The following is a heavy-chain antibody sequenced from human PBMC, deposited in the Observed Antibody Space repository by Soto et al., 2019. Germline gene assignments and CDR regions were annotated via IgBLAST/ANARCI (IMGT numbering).Heavy chain of an antibody. Sequence: QVQLQQWGAGLLKPSETLSLTCAVYAGSFTTYYWSWIRQPPGKGLEWIGEINSSGSTNYNPSLKSRLTISVDTSKNQFSLRLTSVTAADTAVYYCARIWARFSRSAFDIWGQGTMVTVSS. CDR1: AGSFTTYY. V-gene: IGHV4-34*01. D-gene: IGHD3-16*01. CDR3: ARIWARFSRSAFDI. CDR2: INSSGST. J-gene: IGHJ3*02.